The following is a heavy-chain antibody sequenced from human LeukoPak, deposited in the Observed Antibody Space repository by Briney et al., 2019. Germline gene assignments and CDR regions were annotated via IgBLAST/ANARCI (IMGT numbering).Heavy chain of an antibody. J-gene: IGHJ4*02. Sequence: SETLSLTRTVSGGSISSSSCYWGWIRQPPGNGLEWIGSIYYSGSTYYNASLKSQVSISIDTSKNQFSLRLTSVTAADTAVYYCARQTGSGLFILPGGQGTLVTVSS. CDR3: ARQTGSGLFILP. CDR2: IYYSGST. V-gene: IGHV4-39*01. D-gene: IGHD3/OR15-3a*01. CDR1: GGSISSSSCY.